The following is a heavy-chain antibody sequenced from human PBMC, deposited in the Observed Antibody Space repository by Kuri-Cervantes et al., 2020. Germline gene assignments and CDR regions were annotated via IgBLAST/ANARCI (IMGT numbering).Heavy chain of an antibody. CDR3: ARIKSSSTQYYYYYMDV. Sequence: GGSLRLSCAASGFTFSNAWMSWVRRAPGKGLEWVAVISYDGSNKYYADSVKGRFTISRDNAKNSLYLQMNSLRAEDTAVYYCARIKSSSTQYYYYYMDVWGKGTTVTVSS. V-gene: IGHV3-30*07. CDR2: ISYDGSNK. J-gene: IGHJ6*03. CDR1: GFTFSNAW. D-gene: IGHD6-6*01.